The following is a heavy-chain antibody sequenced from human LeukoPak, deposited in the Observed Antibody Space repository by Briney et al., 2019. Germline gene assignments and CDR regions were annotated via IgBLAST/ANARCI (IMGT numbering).Heavy chain of an antibody. CDR3: ARADTHHIHSSSWHFDY. V-gene: IGHV4-34*01. D-gene: IGHD6-13*01. CDR1: GGSFSGYY. J-gene: IGHJ4*02. Sequence: SETLSLTCAVYGGSFSGYYWSWIRQPPGKGLEWIGEINHSGSTNYNPSLKSRVTMSLDTSKNQFSLKLTSVTAADTAVYHCARADTHHIHSSSWHFDYWGQGSLVTVSS. CDR2: INHSGST.